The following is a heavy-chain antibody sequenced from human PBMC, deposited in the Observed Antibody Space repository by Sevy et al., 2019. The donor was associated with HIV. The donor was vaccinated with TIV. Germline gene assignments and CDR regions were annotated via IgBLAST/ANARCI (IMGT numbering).Heavy chain of an antibody. Sequence: GGSLRLSCAASGFTFSRYTMHWVRQAPGKGLEWVSSITSDANYISYADSLRGRFTISRDNAKNSLFLQMSSLRAEDTAVYFCARDIATYSTASYIRYFDYWGQGILVTVSS. V-gene: IGHV3-21*06. CDR1: GFTFSRYT. CDR2: ITSDANYI. CDR3: ARDIATYSTASYIRYFDY. J-gene: IGHJ4*02. D-gene: IGHD5-18*01.